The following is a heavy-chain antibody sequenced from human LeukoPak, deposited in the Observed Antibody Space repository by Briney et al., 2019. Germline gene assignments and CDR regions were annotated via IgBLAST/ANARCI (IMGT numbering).Heavy chain of an antibody. CDR2: ISSSSSYI. Sequence: PGGSLRLSCAASGFTFSSYSMNWVRQAPGKGLEWVSSISSSSSYIYYADSVKGRFTISRDNAKNSLYLQMNSLRAEDTAVYYCAQNGQSGFSFDPWGQGTLVTVSS. V-gene: IGHV3-21*01. J-gene: IGHJ5*02. CDR3: AQNGQSGFSFDP. D-gene: IGHD2-8*01. CDR1: GFTFSSYS.